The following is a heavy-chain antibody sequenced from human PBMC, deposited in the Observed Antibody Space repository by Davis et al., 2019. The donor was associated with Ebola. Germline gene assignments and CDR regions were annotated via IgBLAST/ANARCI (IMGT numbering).Heavy chain of an antibody. V-gene: IGHV1-2*06. CDR3: ARGHNYAHEY. D-gene: IGHD4-11*01. Sequence: ASVKVSCKASGYTFTDYNIHWMRQDPGQGLEWLGRVILKSGATNYAQKFQGRVTMTRDTSISTVYMELRSLRYDDTADYYCARGHNYAHEYWGQGTLVTVSS. CDR2: VILKSGAT. CDR1: GYTFTDYN. J-gene: IGHJ4*02.